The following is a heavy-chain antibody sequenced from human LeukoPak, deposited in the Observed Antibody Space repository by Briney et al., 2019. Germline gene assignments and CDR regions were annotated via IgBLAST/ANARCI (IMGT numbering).Heavy chain of an antibody. D-gene: IGHD3-22*01. CDR3: AREYYYDSSGYPNWFDP. V-gene: IGHV3-21*01. Sequence: GGSLRLSCAASGFTFSSYSMNWVRQAPGKGLEWVSSISSSSSYIYYADSVKGRFTISRDNAKNSLYLQMNSLRAEDTAVYYCAREYYYDSSGYPNWFDPWGQGTLVTVSS. J-gene: IGHJ5*02. CDR2: ISSSSSYI. CDR1: GFTFSSYS.